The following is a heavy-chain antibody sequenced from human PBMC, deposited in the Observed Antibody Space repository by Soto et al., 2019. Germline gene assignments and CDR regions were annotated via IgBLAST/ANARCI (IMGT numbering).Heavy chain of an antibody. Sequence: GASVKVSCKASGYTFTSYAMHWVRQAPGQRLEWMGWINAGNGNTKYSQKFQGRVTITRDTSASTAYMELSSLKSEDTAVYYCATSRVPYSSGWYVDIWGQGTMVTVSS. CDR2: INAGNGNT. J-gene: IGHJ3*02. D-gene: IGHD6-19*01. CDR3: ATSRVPYSSGWYVDI. V-gene: IGHV1-3*01. CDR1: GYTFTSYA.